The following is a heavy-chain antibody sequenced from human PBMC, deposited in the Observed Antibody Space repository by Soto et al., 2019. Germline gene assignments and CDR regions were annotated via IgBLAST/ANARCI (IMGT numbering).Heavy chain of an antibody. CDR3: ARDRTGGYYDSSGYSY. D-gene: IGHD3-22*01. CDR1: GFPFSSYG. Sequence: GGSLRLSCAASGFPFSSYGMHWVRQAPGKGLEWVAVIWYDGSNKYYADSVKGRFTISRDNSKNTLYLQMNSLRAEDTAVYYCARDRTGGYYDSSGYSYWGQGTLVTVSS. V-gene: IGHV3-33*01. CDR2: IWYDGSNK. J-gene: IGHJ4*02.